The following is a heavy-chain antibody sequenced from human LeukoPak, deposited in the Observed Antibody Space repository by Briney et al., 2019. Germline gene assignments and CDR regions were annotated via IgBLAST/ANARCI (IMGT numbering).Heavy chain of an antibody. CDR2: IYSGGST. J-gene: IGHJ4*02. CDR3: AKENAYDFWSGYYGYYDY. V-gene: IGHV3-66*01. CDR1: GFTVSSNY. D-gene: IGHD3-3*01. Sequence: GGSLRLSCAASGFTVSSNYMSWVRQAPGKGLEWVSVIYSGGSTYYADSVKGRFTISRDNSKNTLYLQMNSLRAEDTAVYYCAKENAYDFWSGYYGYYDYWGQGTLVTVSS.